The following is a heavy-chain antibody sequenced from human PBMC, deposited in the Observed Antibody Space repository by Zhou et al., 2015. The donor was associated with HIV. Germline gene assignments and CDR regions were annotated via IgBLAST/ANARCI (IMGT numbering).Heavy chain of an antibody. V-gene: IGHV1-69*17. CDR1: GGTFSASD. Sequence: QVQLVQSGTEVKKPGSSVKVFCKASGGTFSASDISWVRQAPGQGLEWMGGIIPMFDIEDQAQKFRDRLTITADRSTGTAYMELSNLRSEDAAVYYCARSSGDYDFAFDIWGQGTRLIVSS. CDR2: IIPMFDIE. CDR3: ARSSGDYDFAFDI. D-gene: IGHD3-22*01. J-gene: IGHJ3*02.